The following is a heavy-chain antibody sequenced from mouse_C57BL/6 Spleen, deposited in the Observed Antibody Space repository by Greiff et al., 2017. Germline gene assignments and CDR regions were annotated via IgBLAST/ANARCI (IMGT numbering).Heavy chain of an antibody. Sequence: QVQLQQPGAELVRPGSSVKLSCTASGYTFTSYWMHWVKQRPIQGLEWIGNIDPSDSETHYNQKFKDKATLTVDKASSTAYMQLSSLTSEDSAVYYCARDTIYYGNDYAMDYWGQGTSVTVSS. V-gene: IGHV1-52*01. CDR1: GYTFTSYW. CDR3: ARDTIYYGNDYAMDY. J-gene: IGHJ4*01. CDR2: IDPSDSET. D-gene: IGHD2-1*01.